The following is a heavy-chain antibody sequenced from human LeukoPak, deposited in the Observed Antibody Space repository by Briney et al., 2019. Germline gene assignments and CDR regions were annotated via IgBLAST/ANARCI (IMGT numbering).Heavy chain of an antibody. Sequence: ASVKAPCKASGYTFTGYYMHWVRQAPGQGLEWMGWINPNSGGTNYAQKFQGRVTMTRDTSISTAYMELSRLRSDDTAVYYCARAMTTVLTLGGSSTDLDYWGQGTLVTVSS. J-gene: IGHJ4*02. CDR3: ARAMTTVLTLGGSSTDLDY. D-gene: IGHD4-23*01. CDR2: INPNSGGT. V-gene: IGHV1-2*02. CDR1: GYTFTGYY.